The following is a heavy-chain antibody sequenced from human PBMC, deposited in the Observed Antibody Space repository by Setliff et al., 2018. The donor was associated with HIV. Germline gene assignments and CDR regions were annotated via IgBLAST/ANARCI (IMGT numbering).Heavy chain of an antibody. Sequence: PSETLSLTCTVSGGSINSTSYYWGWIRQPPGKGLEWIGGINHSGSTNYNPSLERRVTTSVDTSKKQFSLRLTSVTAADTAVYYCARGVRDNSGWSSYYFDYWGQGTLVTVSS. CDR3: ARGVRDNSGWSSYYFDY. CDR2: INHSGST. V-gene: IGHV4-39*07. J-gene: IGHJ4*02. CDR1: GGSINSTSYY. D-gene: IGHD6-19*01.